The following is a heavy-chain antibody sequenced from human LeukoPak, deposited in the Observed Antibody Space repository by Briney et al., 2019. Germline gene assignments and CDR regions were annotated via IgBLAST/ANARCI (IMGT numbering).Heavy chain of an antibody. V-gene: IGHV3-30*02. Sequence: GGSLRLSCAASGFTFSSYGMSWVRQAPGKGLEWVSFIRYVGINKYYADSVKGRFTISRDNSKNTLYLQMNSLRVEDTAVYCAKDRVVVVSAALLFDNWGQGNLVTVSS. CDR2: IRYVGINK. D-gene: IGHD2-15*01. CDR3: AKDRVVVVSAALLFDN. J-gene: IGHJ4*02. CDR1: GFTFSSYG.